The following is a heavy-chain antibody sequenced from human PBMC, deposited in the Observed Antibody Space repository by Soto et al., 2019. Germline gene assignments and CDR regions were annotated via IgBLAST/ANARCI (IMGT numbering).Heavy chain of an antibody. Sequence: ASVKVSCKASGYTFTSYAMHWVRQAPGQRLEWMGWINAGNGNTKYSQKFQGRVTITRDTSASTAYMELSSLRSEDTTVYYCARGGGWYVWFDPWGQGTLVTVSS. D-gene: IGHD6-19*01. CDR2: INAGNGNT. J-gene: IGHJ5*02. V-gene: IGHV1-3*01. CDR3: ARGGGWYVWFDP. CDR1: GYTFTSYA.